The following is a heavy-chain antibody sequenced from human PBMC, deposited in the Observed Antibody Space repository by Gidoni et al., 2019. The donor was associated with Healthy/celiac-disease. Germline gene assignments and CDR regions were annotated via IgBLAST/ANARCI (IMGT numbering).Heavy chain of an antibody. Sequence: QLQLQESGPGLVKPSETLSLTCTVSGGSISSSSYYWGWIRQPPGKGLEWIGSIYYSGSTYYNPSLKSRVTISVDTSKNQFSLKLSSVTAADTAVYYCASLPYWGAYYYHGMDVWGQGTTVTVSS. J-gene: IGHJ6*02. CDR2: IYYSGST. D-gene: IGHD3-16*01. CDR1: GGSISSSSYY. CDR3: ASLPYWGAYYYHGMDV. V-gene: IGHV4-39*01.